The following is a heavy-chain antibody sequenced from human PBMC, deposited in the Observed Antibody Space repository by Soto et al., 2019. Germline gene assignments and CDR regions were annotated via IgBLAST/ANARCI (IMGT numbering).Heavy chain of an antibody. D-gene: IGHD2-15*01. CDR1: GGSISSYY. J-gene: IGHJ3*02. Sequence: QVQLQESGPGLVKPSETLSLTCTVSGGSISSYYWSWIRRPPGKGLEWIGYIYYSGSTNYNPSLKSRVTISVDTSKNQFSLKLSSVTAADTAVYYCARLCSGGSCHNRNPDAFDIWGQGTMVTVSS. CDR3: ARLCSGGSCHNRNPDAFDI. CDR2: IYYSGST. V-gene: IGHV4-59*08.